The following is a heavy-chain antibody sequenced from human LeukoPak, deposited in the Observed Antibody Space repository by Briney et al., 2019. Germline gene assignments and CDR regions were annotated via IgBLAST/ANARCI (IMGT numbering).Heavy chain of an antibody. CDR2: VYYNGNT. J-gene: IGHJ4*01. Sequence: SETPSLTCTASRDSITGHYWSWIRQPPGKTLEWIGYVYYNGNTYYNPSLASRVTMSVDTSKNQFSLALSFVTDADTGVYYCARGGASSKFLDYWGHGTLVTVSS. CDR1: RDSITGHY. D-gene: IGHD6-13*01. V-gene: IGHV4-59*11. CDR3: ARGGASSKFLDY.